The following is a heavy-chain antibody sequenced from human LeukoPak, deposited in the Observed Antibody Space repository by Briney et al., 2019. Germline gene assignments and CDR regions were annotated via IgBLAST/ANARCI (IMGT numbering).Heavy chain of an antibody. D-gene: IGHD5-18*01. Sequence: GGSLRLSCAASGFTFSSYEMNWVRQAPGKGLEWVSSISSSSSYIYYADSVKGRFTISRDNAKNSLYLQMNSLRAEDTAVYYCASLPVDTAMLEAWGQGTLVTVSS. CDR1: GFTFSSYE. J-gene: IGHJ4*02. CDR2: ISSSSSYI. CDR3: ASLPVDTAMLEA. V-gene: IGHV3-21*01.